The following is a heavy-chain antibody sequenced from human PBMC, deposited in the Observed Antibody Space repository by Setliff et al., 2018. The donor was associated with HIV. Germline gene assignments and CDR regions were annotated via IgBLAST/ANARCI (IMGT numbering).Heavy chain of an antibody. J-gene: IGHJ5*02. CDR3: ARFLHNWLDP. CDR1: GASVSSYY. CDR2: FYSSGGT. V-gene: IGHV4-4*07. Sequence: TCTVSGASVSSYYWTWIRRPAGKGLEWIGRFYSSGGTYYNPSFDSRVSMSIDTSKNQFLLKLTSVTAADTAVYYCARFLHNWLDPWGQGTLVTVS.